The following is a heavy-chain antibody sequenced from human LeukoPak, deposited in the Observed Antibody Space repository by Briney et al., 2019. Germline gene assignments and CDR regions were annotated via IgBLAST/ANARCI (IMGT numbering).Heavy chain of an antibody. V-gene: IGHV1-2*02. CDR3: SRDLLMYYSGSGEST. D-gene: IGHD3-10*01. CDR2: INPHSGAT. Sequence: VASVKVSCKASGYTFTGYYIHWVRQAPGQGPEWMGWINPHSGATNYAQKFQGRVTMTRDTSISTAFMELSSLRSDDTVMYYCSRDLLMYYSGSGESTWGQGTQVTVSS. CDR1: GYTFTGYY. J-gene: IGHJ5*02.